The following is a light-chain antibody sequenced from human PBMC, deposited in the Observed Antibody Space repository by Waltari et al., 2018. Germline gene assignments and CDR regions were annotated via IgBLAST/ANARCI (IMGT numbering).Light chain of an antibody. J-gene: IGKJ1*01. Sequence: DIQMTQSPSSLSASVGDRVTITCQASQDISNDLNWYQQKPGKAPKLLIYDASNLETGVPSRFSGSGSGTDFTFTISSLQPEDIATYYCQQHDNLPPTFGQGTKVEIK. CDR2: DAS. CDR1: QDISND. V-gene: IGKV1-33*01. CDR3: QQHDNLPPT.